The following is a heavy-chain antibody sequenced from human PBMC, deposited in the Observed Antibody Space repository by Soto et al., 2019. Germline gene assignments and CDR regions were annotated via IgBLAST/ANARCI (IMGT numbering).Heavy chain of an antibody. CDR2: ISWNSGSK. D-gene: IGHD1-26*01. V-gene: IGHV3-9*01. CDR1: GFIFDDYA. CDR3: AKDRQYSGSYLDY. J-gene: IGHJ4*02. Sequence: GGSLRLSCAASGFIFDDYAMHWVRQAPGKGLEWVSGISWNSGSKGYADSVKGRFTISRDNAKNSLYLQMNSLRAEDTALYYCAKDRQYSGSYLDYWGQGTLVTVSS.